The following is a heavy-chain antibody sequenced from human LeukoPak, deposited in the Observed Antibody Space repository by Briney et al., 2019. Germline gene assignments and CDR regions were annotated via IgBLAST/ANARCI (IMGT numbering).Heavy chain of an antibody. J-gene: IGHJ5*02. CDR3: AREPAGYYFGWFDP. V-gene: IGHV4-59*01. Sequence: GSLRLSCLASGFTFSNFGMSWIRQPPGKGLEWIGYIYYSGSTNYNPSLKSRVTISVDTSKNQFSLKLSSVTAADTAVYYCAREPAGYYFGWFDPWGQGTLVTVSS. CDR2: IYYSGST. CDR1: GFTFSNFG. D-gene: IGHD3-3*01.